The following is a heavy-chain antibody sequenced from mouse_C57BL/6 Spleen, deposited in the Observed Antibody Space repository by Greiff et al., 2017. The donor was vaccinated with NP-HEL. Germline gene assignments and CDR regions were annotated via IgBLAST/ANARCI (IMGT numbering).Heavy chain of an antibody. Sequence: QVQLQQSGAELVRPGSSVKLSCKASGYTFTSYWMDWVKQRPGQGLEWIGNIYPSDSETHYNQKFKDKATLTVDKSSSTAYMQLSSLTSEDSAVYYCARSGWLPSPYAMDYWGQGTSVTVSS. CDR1: GYTFTSYW. D-gene: IGHD2-3*01. J-gene: IGHJ4*01. CDR3: ARSGWLPSPYAMDY. V-gene: IGHV1-61*01. CDR2: IYPSDSET.